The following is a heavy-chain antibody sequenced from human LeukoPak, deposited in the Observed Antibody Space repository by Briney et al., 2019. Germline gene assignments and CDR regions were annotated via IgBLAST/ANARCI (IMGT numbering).Heavy chain of an antibody. CDR1: GRSVGSGRSY. Sequence: SETLSPTCTVSGRSVGSGRSYWGWLRQPAGRGLEWIGRIYTSGSTHYNPSLKTPVTMSVATSQTPFSLELSSVTAADTAGYFSGMIRYYLDYWGEATLVTVSS. V-gene: IGHV4-61*02. J-gene: IGHJ4*01. D-gene: IGHD3-16*01. CDR2: IYTSGST. CDR3: GMIRYYLDY.